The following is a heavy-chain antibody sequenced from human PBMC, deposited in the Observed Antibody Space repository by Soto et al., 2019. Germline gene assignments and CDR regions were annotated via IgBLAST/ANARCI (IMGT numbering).Heavy chain of an antibody. CDR1: GGSISSGGYY. V-gene: IGHV4-61*08. D-gene: IGHD6-6*01. CDR2: IYYSGST. CDR3: ASHGEQLVLSYFDY. J-gene: IGHJ4*02. Sequence: TSETLSLTCTVSGGSISSGGYYWSWIRQHPGKGLEWIGYIYYSGSTNYNPSLKSRVTISVDTSKNQFSLKLSSVTAADTAVYYCASHGEQLVLSYFDYWGQGTLVTVSP.